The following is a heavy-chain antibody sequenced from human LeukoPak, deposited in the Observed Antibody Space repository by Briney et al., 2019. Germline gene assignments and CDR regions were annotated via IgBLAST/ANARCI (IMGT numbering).Heavy chain of an antibody. J-gene: IGHJ3*02. CDR3: AKGSSGWSTDAFDI. Sequence: GGSLRLSCAASGFTFSSYDMHWVRQATGKGLEWVSAIGTAGDTYYPGSVKGRFTISRENAKNSLYLQMNSLRAEDTAFYYCAKGSSGWSTDAFDIWGQGTMVTVSS. V-gene: IGHV3-13*01. CDR2: IGTAGDT. CDR1: GFTFSSYD. D-gene: IGHD6-19*01.